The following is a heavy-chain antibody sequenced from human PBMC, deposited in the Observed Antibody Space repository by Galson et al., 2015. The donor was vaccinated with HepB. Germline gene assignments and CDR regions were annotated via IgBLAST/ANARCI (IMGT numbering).Heavy chain of an antibody. V-gene: IGHV3-30*04. D-gene: IGHD2-15*01. CDR3: ARGIDRDYYYGMDV. Sequence: LRLSCAASGFTFSSYAMHWVRQAPGKGLEWVAVISYDGSNKYYADSVKGRFTISRDNSKNTLYLQMNSLRAEDTAVYYCARGIDRDYYYGMDVWGQGTTVTVSS. J-gene: IGHJ6*02. CDR1: GFTFSSYA. CDR2: ISYDGSNK.